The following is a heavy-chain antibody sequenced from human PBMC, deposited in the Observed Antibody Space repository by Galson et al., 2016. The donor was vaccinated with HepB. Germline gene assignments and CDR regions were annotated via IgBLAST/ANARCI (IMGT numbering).Heavy chain of an antibody. V-gene: IGHV3-23*01. CDR1: GFTFTFYA. CDR3: AKYSGWGTRNFDY. D-gene: IGHD3-10*01. Sequence: SLRLSCAASGFTFTFYAMTWVRQAPGKGLEWISSIAGIGGGIYYADSVKGRFAISRDNSKNTLYLEMNNLRAEDTAVYYCAKYSGWGTRNFDYWGQGTLVTVSS. CDR2: IAGIGGGI. J-gene: IGHJ4*02.